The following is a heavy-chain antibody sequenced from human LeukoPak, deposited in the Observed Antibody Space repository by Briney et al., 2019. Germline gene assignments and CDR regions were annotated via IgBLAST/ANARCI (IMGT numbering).Heavy chain of an antibody. CDR2: ISGSGGST. Sequence: GGSLRLSCAGSGFTFSSYAMTWVRQAPGKGLEWVSGISGSGGSTYYADSVKGRFIISRDNSKNTLSLQLNSLRAEDTAVYYCAQGGQLLVIRSIDYWGQGTLVTVSS. J-gene: IGHJ4*02. V-gene: IGHV3-23*01. D-gene: IGHD6-13*01. CDR1: GFTFSSYA. CDR3: AQGGQLLVIRSIDY.